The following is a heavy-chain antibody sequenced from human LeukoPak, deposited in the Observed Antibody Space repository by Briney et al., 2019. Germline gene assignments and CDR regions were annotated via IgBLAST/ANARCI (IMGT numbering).Heavy chain of an antibody. CDR1: GYTFTSYD. J-gene: IGHJ4*02. CDR2: LNPNSGNT. D-gene: IGHD2-2*01. V-gene: IGHV1-8*03. Sequence: VASVKVSCKAPGYTFTSYDINWVRQATGQGHEWMGWLNPNSGNTGYAQKFQGRVTITRNTSISTAYMELSSLRSEDTAVYYCAIGTTPRRRSSTSCYRKLYYFDYWGQGTLVTVSS. CDR3: AIGTTPRRRSSTSCYRKLYYFDY.